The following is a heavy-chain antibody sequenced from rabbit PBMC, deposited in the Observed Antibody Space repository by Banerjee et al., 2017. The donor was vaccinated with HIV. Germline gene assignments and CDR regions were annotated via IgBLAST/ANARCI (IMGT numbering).Heavy chain of an antibody. CDR2: IYAGSSGST. CDR3: ARDFNL. J-gene: IGHJ4*01. Sequence: QEQLVESGGGLVTLGGSLKLSCKASGIDFSNCGISWVRQAPGKGLEWIACIYAGSSGSTDYASWAKGRFTISKTSSTTVTLQMTSLTAADTATYFCARDFNLWGPGTLVTVS. CDR1: GIDFSNCG. V-gene: IGHV1S45*01.